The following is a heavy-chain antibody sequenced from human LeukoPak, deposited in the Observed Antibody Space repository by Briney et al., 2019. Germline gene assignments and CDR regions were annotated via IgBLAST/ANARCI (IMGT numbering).Heavy chain of an antibody. Sequence: SVKVSCKAFGYAFSNYYIHWVRQAPGQGPEWMGFINPSGGSPSYAQKFQGRVTMTWDTSPSTVHMDLNSLTSEDTALYYCARVPKVGAIRLDYWGQGTLVTVSA. V-gene: IGHV1-46*01. D-gene: IGHD1-26*01. CDR2: INPSGGSP. J-gene: IGHJ4*02. CDR3: ARVPKVGAIRLDY. CDR1: GYAFSNYY.